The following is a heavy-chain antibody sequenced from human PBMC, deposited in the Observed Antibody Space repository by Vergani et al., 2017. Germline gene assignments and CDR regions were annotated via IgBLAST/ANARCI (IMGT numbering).Heavy chain of an antibody. Sequence: EVQLVQSGAEVKKPGESLKISCPISGYSCTNYWIGGVRQMPGKGLEWMGIIHPADSDTRYSPSFQGQVTISVDKSISTAYMQRSSLSASDSAMYYCARLYGRDSSGSKYFDYWGQGTLVTVSS. D-gene: IGHD3-22*01. V-gene: IGHV5-51*01. CDR3: ARLYGRDSSGSKYFDY. J-gene: IGHJ4*02. CDR2: IHPADSDT. CDR1: GYSCTNYW.